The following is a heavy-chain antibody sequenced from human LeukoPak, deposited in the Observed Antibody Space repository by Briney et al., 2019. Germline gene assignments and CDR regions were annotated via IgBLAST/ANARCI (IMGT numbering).Heavy chain of an antibody. V-gene: IGHV1-2*02. D-gene: IGHD1-14*01. Sequence: ASVKVSCKASGYTFIGYYIHWVRQAPGQGLEWMGWINPNSGGTNYAQKFQGRVTTTRDTSISTAYMELSRLRSDDTAVYYCAKDHTIRSFDYWGQGTLVTVSS. CDR1: GYTFIGYY. J-gene: IGHJ4*02. CDR3: AKDHTIRSFDY. CDR2: INPNSGGT.